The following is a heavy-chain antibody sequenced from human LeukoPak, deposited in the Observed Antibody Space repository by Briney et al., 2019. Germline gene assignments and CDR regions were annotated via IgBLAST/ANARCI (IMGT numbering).Heavy chain of an antibody. CDR3: ARRVRSGDIPAAIDDYYYYMDV. V-gene: IGHV4-39*01. Sequence: SETLSLTCTVSGGSISDSSYYWGWIRQPPGKGLEWIGSISYSGTTYYNPSLKSRVTISVDTSKNQFSLKVSSVTAADTAVYYCARRVRSGDIPAAIDDYYYYMDVWGKGTTVTVSS. CDR1: GGSISDSSYY. J-gene: IGHJ6*03. CDR2: ISYSGTT. D-gene: IGHD2-2*01.